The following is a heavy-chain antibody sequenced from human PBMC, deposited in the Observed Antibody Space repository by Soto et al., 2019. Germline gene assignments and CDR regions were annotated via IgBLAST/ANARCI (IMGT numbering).Heavy chain of an antibody. D-gene: IGHD6-6*01. Sequence: SETLSLTCTVSGGSISSDDYYWSWIRQPPGKGLEWIGYIYYSGRADYNPSLKSRVIISIDTSKNQFSLNLNSVSAADTAVYYCARDRSNSPDYFDYWGQGTLVTVSS. J-gene: IGHJ4*02. V-gene: IGHV4-30-4*01. CDR3: ARDRSNSPDYFDY. CDR2: IYYSGRA. CDR1: GGSISSDDYY.